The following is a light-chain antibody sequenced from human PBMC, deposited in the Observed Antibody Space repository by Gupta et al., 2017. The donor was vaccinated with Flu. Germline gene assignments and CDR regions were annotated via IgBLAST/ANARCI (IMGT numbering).Light chain of an antibody. J-gene: IGKJ4*02. CDR1: QSVTNF. V-gene: IGKV1-39*01. Sequence: PSSLSASVGDRVTITCRASQSVTNFLNWYQKKPVRAPKLLIYAASTLHFGVPSRFSGSGSGTDFTLTISSLQPDDFATYYCHQGYSSPQTFGRGTTVEIK. CDR2: AAS. CDR3: HQGYSSPQT.